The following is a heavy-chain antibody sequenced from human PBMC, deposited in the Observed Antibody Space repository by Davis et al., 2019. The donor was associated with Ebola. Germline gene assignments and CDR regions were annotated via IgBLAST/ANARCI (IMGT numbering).Heavy chain of an antibody. D-gene: IGHD6-13*01. J-gene: IGHJ4*02. V-gene: IGHV3-30*18. CDR2: ISYDGSNK. Sequence: GESLKISCAASGFTFSSYGMHWVRQAPGKGLEWVAVISYDGSNKYYADSVKGRFTISRDNSKNTLYLQMNSLRAEDTAVYYCAKDKIAAAAPFDYWGQGTLVTVSS. CDR1: GFTFSSYG. CDR3: AKDKIAAAAPFDY.